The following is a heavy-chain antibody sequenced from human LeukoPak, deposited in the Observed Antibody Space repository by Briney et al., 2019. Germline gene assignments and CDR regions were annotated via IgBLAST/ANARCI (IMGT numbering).Heavy chain of an antibody. CDR3: ASADYDMAFDI. D-gene: IGHD3-9*01. CDR2: IYYSGST. J-gene: IGHJ3*02. CDR1: GGTISSGGYY. V-gene: IGHV4-31*03. Sequence: SETQSLTCTVSGGTISSGGYYWSWIRQHPGKGLEWIGYIYYSGSTDYNPSLKSRFTMSVDTSKNQFSLKLSSVTAADTAVYYCASADYDMAFDIWGRGTPVTVSS.